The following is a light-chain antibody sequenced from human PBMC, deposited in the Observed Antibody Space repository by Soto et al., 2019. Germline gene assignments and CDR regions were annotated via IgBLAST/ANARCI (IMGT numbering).Light chain of an antibody. Sequence: EMVMTQSPATQSVSPGERASLSCRASQSIGGNLAWYQQKPGQAPRLLIYGASTRATGVPARFSGSGSRTDFTLTISSLQSEDFAIYYCQRYNNWPYTFGEGTKLEI. CDR3: QRYNNWPYT. J-gene: IGKJ2*01. CDR1: QSIGGN. CDR2: GAS. V-gene: IGKV3-15*01.